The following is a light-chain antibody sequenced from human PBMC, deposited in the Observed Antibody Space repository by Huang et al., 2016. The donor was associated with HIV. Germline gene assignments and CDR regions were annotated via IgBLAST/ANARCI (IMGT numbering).Light chain of an antibody. Sequence: DIQMTQSPSSLSASVGDRVTITCQASQDIAKYLNWYQQKPGQAPKLLIYDASKLETGVPSRFSGSASGTEFTFTISSLQPEDIATYYCQQYDSLPPWTFGQGTKVGIK. CDR1: QDIAKY. CDR3: QQYDSLPPWT. J-gene: IGKJ1*01. V-gene: IGKV1-33*01. CDR2: DAS.